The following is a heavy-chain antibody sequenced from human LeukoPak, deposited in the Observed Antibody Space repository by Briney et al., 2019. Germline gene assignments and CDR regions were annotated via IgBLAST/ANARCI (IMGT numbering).Heavy chain of an antibody. J-gene: IGHJ4*02. CDR2: IYHSGST. CDR1: GGSIDSRSYY. D-gene: IGHD2/OR15-2a*01. CDR3: ARRSAFDSTHYHYFDY. V-gene: IGHV4-39*01. Sequence: RSETLSLTCTVSGGSIDSRSYYWDCIRQAPGKGLEWIGAIYHSGSTQYNPSLKSRVAIFVDTSKNQFSLILHSVAAADTAVYYCARRSAFDSTHYHYFDYWGQGALVTVSS.